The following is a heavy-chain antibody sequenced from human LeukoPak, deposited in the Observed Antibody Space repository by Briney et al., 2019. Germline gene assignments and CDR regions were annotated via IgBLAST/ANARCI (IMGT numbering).Heavy chain of an antibody. CDR2: IYYSGST. V-gene: IGHV4-30-4*08. D-gene: IGHD2-2*02. CDR3: ARPFLGYCSSTSCYTEAFGI. CDR1: GGSISSGDFY. J-gene: IGHJ3*02. Sequence: PSETLSLTCTVSGGSISSGDFYWGWVPQPPGQGLEGVGYIYYSGSTYYNPSLKSRVTISVDTSKNQFSLKLSSVTAADTAVYYCARPFLGYCSSTSCYTEAFGIWGQGTMVTVSS.